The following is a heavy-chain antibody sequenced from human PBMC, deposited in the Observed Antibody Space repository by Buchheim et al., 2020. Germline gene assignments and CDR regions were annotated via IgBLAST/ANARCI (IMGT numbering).Heavy chain of an antibody. CDR2: ISYDGSNK. J-gene: IGHJ6*02. D-gene: IGHD2-2*01. V-gene: IGHV3-30*18. CDR1: GFTFSSYG. CDR3: AKGLGYCSSTSCQRQYYYYYGMDV. Sequence: QVQLVESGGGVVQPGRSLRLSCAASGFTFSSYGMHWVRQAPGKGLEWVAVISYDGSNKYYADSVKGRFTISRDNSKNTLSLQMNSLRAEDTAVYYCAKGLGYCSSTSCQRQYYYYYGMDVGGQGT.